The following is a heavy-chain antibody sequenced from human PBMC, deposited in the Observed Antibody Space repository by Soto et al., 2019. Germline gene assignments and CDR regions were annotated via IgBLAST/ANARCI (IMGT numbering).Heavy chain of an antibody. CDR3: ARGYHYYDSSGYYYGPASDFDY. Sequence: QVQLVESGGGVVQPGRSLRLSCAASGFTFSSYGMHWVRQAPGKGLEWVAVIWYDGSNKYYADSVKGRFTISRDNSKNTLYLRMNSLRAEDTAVYYCARGYHYYDSSGYYYGPASDFDYWGQGTLVTVSS. D-gene: IGHD3-22*01. CDR1: GFTFSSYG. CDR2: IWYDGSNK. J-gene: IGHJ4*02. V-gene: IGHV3-33*01.